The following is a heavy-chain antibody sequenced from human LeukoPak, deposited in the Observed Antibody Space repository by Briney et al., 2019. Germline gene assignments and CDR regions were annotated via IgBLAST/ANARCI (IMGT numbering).Heavy chain of an antibody. J-gene: IGHJ4*02. CDR1: DFTFSDYG. V-gene: IGHV3-30*02. Sequence: GGSLRLSCAASDFTFSDYGMHWVRQAPGKGVEWVAFIRFDGGNEIYGDSVKGRFTISRDDSKDTLYLQMNGLSAEDTAVYFCAKAGYSTSWYYLDFWGQGTLVTVSS. D-gene: IGHD6-13*01. CDR3: AKAGYSTSWYYLDF. CDR2: IRFDGGNE.